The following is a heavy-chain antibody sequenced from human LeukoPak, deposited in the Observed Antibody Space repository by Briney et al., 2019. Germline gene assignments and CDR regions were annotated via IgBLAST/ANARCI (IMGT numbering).Heavy chain of an antibody. D-gene: IGHD2-2*01. J-gene: IGHJ5*02. CDR1: GYTFTSCY. V-gene: IGHV1-46*01. CDR3: ARGLLVEYQLLFGWFDP. CDR2: INPSGGST. Sequence: ASVKVSCKASGYTFTSCYVHWVRLAPGQGLEWMGIINPSGGSTSYAQKFQGRVTMTRDMSTSTVYMELSSLRSEDTAVYYCARGLLVEYQLLFGWFDPWGQGTLVTVSS.